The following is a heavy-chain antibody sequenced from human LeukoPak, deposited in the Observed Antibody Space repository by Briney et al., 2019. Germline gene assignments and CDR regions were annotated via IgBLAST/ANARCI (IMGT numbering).Heavy chain of an antibody. CDR3: AGHARIAAAGRGAFDY. V-gene: IGHV4-39*01. D-gene: IGHD6-13*01. CDR2: IYYSGST. Sequence: SETLSLTCTVSGGSISSSSYYWGWIRQPPGKGLEWLGSIYYSGSTYYNPSLKSRVTISVDTSKNQFSLKLSSVTAADTAVYYCAGHARIAAAGRGAFDYWGQGTLVTVSS. J-gene: IGHJ4*02. CDR1: GGSISSSSYY.